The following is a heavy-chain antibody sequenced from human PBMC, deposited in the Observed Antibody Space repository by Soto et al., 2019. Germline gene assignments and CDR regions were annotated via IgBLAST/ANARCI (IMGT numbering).Heavy chain of an antibody. CDR1: GYTLTELS. Sequence: QVQLVQSGAEVKKPGASVMVSCKVSGYTLTELSMYWVRQAPGKGLEWMGGFDPEVGETIYAQKFQGRVTMTEDTSTANAYMELSSLRSEDTAVYYCETESLYSGSYDYWGQGTLVTVSS. J-gene: IGHJ4*02. V-gene: IGHV1-24*01. CDR3: ETESLYSGSYDY. D-gene: IGHD1-26*01. CDR2: FDPEVGET.